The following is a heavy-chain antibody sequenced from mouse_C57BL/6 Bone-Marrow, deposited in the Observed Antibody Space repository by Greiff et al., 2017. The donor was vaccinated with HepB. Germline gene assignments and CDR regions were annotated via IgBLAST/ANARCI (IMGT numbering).Heavy chain of an antibody. D-gene: IGHD1-1*01. CDR3: ARGDYYGRDAMDY. CDR1: GYTFTDYY. J-gene: IGHJ4*01. Sequence: VKLMESGPELVKPGASVKISCKASGYTFTDYYINWVKQRPGQGLEWIGWIFPGSGSTYYNEKFKGKATLTVDKSSSTAYMQLSSLTSEDSAVYYCARGDYYGRDAMDYWGQGTSVTVSS. V-gene: IGHV1-75*01. CDR2: IFPGSGST.